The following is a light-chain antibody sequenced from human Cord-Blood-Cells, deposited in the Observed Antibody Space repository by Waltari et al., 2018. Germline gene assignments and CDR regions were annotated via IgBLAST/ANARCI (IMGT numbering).Light chain of an antibody. Sequence: QSVLTQPPSVSGAPGQRVTISCTGSSSNIGAGYDVHWYKQLPGTAPKLLIYGNVSRPSGVPDRCSGSKSGTSASLAITGLQAEDEADYYCQSYDSSLGGWVFGGGTKLTVL. J-gene: IGLJ3*02. CDR2: GNV. V-gene: IGLV1-40*01. CDR1: SSNIGAGYD. CDR3: QSYDSSLGGWV.